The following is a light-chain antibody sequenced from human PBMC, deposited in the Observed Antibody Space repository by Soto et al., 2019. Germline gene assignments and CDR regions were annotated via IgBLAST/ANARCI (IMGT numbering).Light chain of an antibody. V-gene: IGLV2-8*01. CDR1: SSDVGGYNY. CDR2: EVN. CDR3: TSYAGGNIV. Sequence: QSVLTQPPSASGSPGQSVTISCTGTSSDVGGYNYVSWYQQHPGKAPKLMIYEVNKRPSGVPDRFSGSKSGNTASLTVSGLQAEDEADYYCTSYAGGNIVFGTGTKLTVL. J-gene: IGLJ1*01.